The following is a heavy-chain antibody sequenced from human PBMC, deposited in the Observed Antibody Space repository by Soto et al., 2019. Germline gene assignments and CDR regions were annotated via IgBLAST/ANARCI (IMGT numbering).Heavy chain of an antibody. Sequence: QVQLVQSGAEVKKPGSSVKVSCKASGGTFSSYAISWVRQAPGQGLEWMGGIIPIFGTANYAQKFQGRVTITADEHTRTAYMELSSLRSEYTAVYYCASYGNYSYGSSYYYGMDVWGQGTTVTVS. J-gene: IGHJ6*02. CDR1: GGTFSSYA. CDR3: ASYGNYSYGSSYYYGMDV. D-gene: IGHD5-18*01. CDR2: IIPIFGTA. V-gene: IGHV1-69*01.